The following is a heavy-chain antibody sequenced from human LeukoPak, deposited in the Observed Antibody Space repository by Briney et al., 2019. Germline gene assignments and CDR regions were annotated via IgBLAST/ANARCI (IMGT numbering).Heavy chain of an antibody. V-gene: IGHV4-61*09. CDR3: ARCTSTSCYNFDY. CDR2: IYSTGTT. J-gene: IGHJ4*02. Sequence: SETLSLTCTVSGGSINSGSYYWNWIRQSAGKGLEWIGHIYSTGTTNCNPSLKSRVTISLDTSKNQLSLNLNSVTAADTAMYYCARCTSTSCYNFDYWGQGTLLTVSS. CDR1: GGSINSGSYY. D-gene: IGHD2-2*02.